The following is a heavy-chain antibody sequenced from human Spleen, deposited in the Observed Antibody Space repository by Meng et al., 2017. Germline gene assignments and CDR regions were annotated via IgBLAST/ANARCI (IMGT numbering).Heavy chain of an antibody. V-gene: IGHV4-31*03. CDR2: IYYNGSP. CDR3: ARDAYFQH. CDR1: GDSISSGGYY. Sequence: SETLSLTCTVSGDSISSGGYYWSWIRQHPGKGLEWIGYIYYNGSPRYNPSLKSRVTISLDTSKNQFSLNLNSVTAADTAVYYCARDAYFQHWGQGTLVTVSS. J-gene: IGHJ1*01.